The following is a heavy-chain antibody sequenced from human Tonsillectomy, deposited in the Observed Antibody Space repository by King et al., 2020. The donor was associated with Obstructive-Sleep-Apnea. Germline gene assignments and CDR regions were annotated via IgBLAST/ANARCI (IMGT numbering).Heavy chain of an antibody. D-gene: IGHD3-22*01. Sequence: ITLKESGPTLVKPTQTLTLTCTFSGFSLTTAGVNVGWIRQPPGKALQWLAFTYSNDDDRYTPSLKSRLTITKDISKNQVVLTMTNMDPVDTGTYYCARGPSNGRDSDSPEHWGQGTLVTVSS. CDR1: GFSLTTAGVN. V-gene: IGHV2-5*01. CDR2: TYSNDDD. J-gene: IGHJ1*01. CDR3: ARGPSNGRDSDSPEH.